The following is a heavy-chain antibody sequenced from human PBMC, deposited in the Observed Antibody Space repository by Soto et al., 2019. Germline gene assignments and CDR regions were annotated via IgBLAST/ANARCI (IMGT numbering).Heavy chain of an antibody. CDR1: GYAFINFW. J-gene: IGHJ4*02. CDR3: ARPGGSGTYYKFDY. Sequence: GESLKISCKGSGYAFINFWIGWVRQMPGKGLEWIGIIYPTNSETRYSPSFQGQVAMSVDKSTATAYLQWSSLKVSDTGIYYCARPGGSGTYYKFDYWGQGTPVTVSS. CDR2: IYPTNSET. V-gene: IGHV5-51*01. D-gene: IGHD3-10*01.